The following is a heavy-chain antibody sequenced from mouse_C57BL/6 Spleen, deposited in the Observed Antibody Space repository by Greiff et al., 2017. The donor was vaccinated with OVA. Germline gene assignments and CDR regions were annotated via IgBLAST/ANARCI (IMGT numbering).Heavy chain of an antibody. J-gene: IGHJ4*01. CDR1: GFTFSSYA. CDR2: ISDGGSYT. D-gene: IGHD3-2*02. Sequence: EVMLVESGGGLVKPGGSLKLSCAASGFTFSSYAMSWVRQTPEKRLEWVATISDGGSYTYYPDNVKGRFTISRDNAKNNLYLQMSHLKSEDTAMYYCARDEASSGYGSYYAMDYWGQGTSVTVSS. CDR3: ARDEASSGYGSYYAMDY. V-gene: IGHV5-4*01.